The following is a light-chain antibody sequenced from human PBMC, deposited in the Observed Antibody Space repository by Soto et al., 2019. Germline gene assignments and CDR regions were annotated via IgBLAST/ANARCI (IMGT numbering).Light chain of an antibody. CDR1: SSDVGSYNR. V-gene: IGLV2-14*01. CDR2: EVS. J-gene: IGLJ1*01. CDR3: CSYTSTSTRV. Sequence: QSALTQPASVSGSPGQSITVSCTGTSSDVGSYNRVSWYQQPPGTAPKLIIYEVSSRPSGVSYRFSGSKSGNTASLTISGLQAEDEADYYCCSYTSTSTRVFGTGTKLTVL.